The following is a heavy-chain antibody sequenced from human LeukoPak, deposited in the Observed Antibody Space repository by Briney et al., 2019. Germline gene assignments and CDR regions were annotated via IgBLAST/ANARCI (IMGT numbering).Heavy chain of an antibody. D-gene: IGHD6-6*01. Sequence: PGGSLRLSCAASGFTVSSNYMSWVRPAPGKGLEWVSVIYSGGSTYYADSVKGRFTISRDNSKNTLYLQMNSLRAEDTAVYYCARGRSIAARRYYYYYMDVWGKGTTVTVSS. CDR3: ARGRSIAARRYYYYYMDV. CDR1: GFTVSSNY. J-gene: IGHJ6*03. CDR2: IYSGGST. V-gene: IGHV3-66*02.